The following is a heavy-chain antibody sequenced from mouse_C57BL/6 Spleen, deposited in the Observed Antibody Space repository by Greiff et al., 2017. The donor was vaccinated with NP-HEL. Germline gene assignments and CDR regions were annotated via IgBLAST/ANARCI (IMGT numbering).Heavy chain of an antibody. CDR3: ARDFYYGNSY. J-gene: IGHJ4*01. CDR2: ISYDGSN. CDR1: GYSITSGYY. D-gene: IGHD2-1*01. V-gene: IGHV3-6*01. Sequence: EVKLQESGPGLVKPSQSLSLTCSVTGYSITSGYYWNWIRQFPGNKLEWMGYISYDGSNNYNPSLKNRISITRDTSKNQFFLKLNSVTTEDTATYYCARDFYYGNSYWGQGTSVTVSS.